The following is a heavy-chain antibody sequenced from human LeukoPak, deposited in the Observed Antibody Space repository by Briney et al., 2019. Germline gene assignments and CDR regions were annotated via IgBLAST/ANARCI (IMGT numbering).Heavy chain of an antibody. CDR1: GYSFSNYW. CDR3: ATPPGYCGNDCSFDH. CDR2: IYPGDYET. J-gene: IGHJ4*02. D-gene: IGHD2-21*02. Sequence: GESLKISCEGSGYSFSNYWIGWVRQMPGKGLEWMGIIYPGDYETRYSPSFQGLVTISVDKSISTAYLQWSSLKASDTPMYYWATPPGYCGNDCSFDHWGQGTLVTVSS. V-gene: IGHV5-51*01.